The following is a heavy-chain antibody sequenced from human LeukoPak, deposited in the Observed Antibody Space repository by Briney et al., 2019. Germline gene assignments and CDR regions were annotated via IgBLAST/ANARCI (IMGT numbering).Heavy chain of an antibody. V-gene: IGHV1-2*02. CDR1: GYTFTGYY. D-gene: IGHD2-2*02. J-gene: IGHJ4*02. CDR2: INPNSGGT. Sequence: ASVKVSCKASGYTFTGYYMHWVRQAPGQGLEWMGWINPNSGGTKYAQKFQGRVTMTRDTSISTAYMELSRLRSDDTAVYYCASNYCSSTSCYTLDYWGQGTLVTVSS. CDR3: ASNYCSSTSCYTLDY.